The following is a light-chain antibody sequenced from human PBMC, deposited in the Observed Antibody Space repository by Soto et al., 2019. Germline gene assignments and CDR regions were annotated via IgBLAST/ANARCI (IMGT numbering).Light chain of an antibody. CDR1: SSDVGGYNY. CDR3: SSYTSGSSPVV. J-gene: IGLJ2*01. V-gene: IGLV2-14*01. CDR2: DVS. Sequence: QSALTQPASVSGSPGQSITISCTGTSSDVGGYNYVSWYQQHPGKAPKLMIYDVSNRPSGVSNRFSGSKSGNTASLTISGLRAEDEDDDYCSSYTSGSSPVVFGGGTKVTVL.